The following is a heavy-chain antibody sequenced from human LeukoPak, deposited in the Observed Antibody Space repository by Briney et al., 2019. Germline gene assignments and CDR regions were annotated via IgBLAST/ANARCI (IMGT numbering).Heavy chain of an antibody. J-gene: IGHJ5*02. Sequence: SEALSLTCTVSGVSISSYYWSWIRQPPGKGLELIGYIYYSGSTNYNPSLKSRVTISVDTSKNQLSLKLSSVTAADTAVYYCARFSVAAAGTGWFDPWGQGTLVTVSA. CDR2: IYYSGST. CDR3: ARFSVAAAGTGWFDP. CDR1: GVSISSYY. V-gene: IGHV4-59*01. D-gene: IGHD6-13*01.